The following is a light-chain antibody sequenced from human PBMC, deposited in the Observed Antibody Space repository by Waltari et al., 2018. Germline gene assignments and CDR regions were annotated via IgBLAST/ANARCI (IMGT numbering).Light chain of an antibody. V-gene: IGLV1-40*01. CDR1: ASNLGSGND. CDR2: GNN. Sequence: QSVLTQPPSVSGAPGQRVAISCTGSASNLGSGNDVNWYQQAPETAPRVLVYGNNHRPSGVSDRFSGSKSDTSASLAIPGLQAEDEAHYYCQSYDKSLNGRLVVGGGTKLTVL. J-gene: IGLJ2*01. CDR3: QSYDKSLNGRLV.